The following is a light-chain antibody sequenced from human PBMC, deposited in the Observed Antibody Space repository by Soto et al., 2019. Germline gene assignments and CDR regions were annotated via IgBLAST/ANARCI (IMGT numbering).Light chain of an antibody. V-gene: IGKV1-5*03. J-gene: IGKJ1*01. CDR3: QQYNNWPWT. Sequence: DIQMTQSPSTLSASVGDRVTITCRASQSISSWLAWYQQKPGKAPKLLIYKASSLESGVPARFSGSGSGTEFTLTISSLQSEDFAVYYCQQYNNWPWTFGQGTKVDNK. CDR1: QSISSW. CDR2: KAS.